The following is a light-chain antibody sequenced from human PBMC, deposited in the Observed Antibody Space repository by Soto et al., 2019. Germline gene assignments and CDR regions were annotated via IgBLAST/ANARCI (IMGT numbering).Light chain of an antibody. CDR2: GAY. J-gene: IGKJ4*01. CDR1: QSVAGSY. CDR3: QQYGSSPLT. V-gene: IGKV3-20*01. Sequence: EIVLTQSPGTLSLSPGERATLSCRASQSVAGSYLAWYQQKPGQAHRLLIYGAYSRATGIQDRFSGSGSGTDFTLTISRLEPEDFAVYYCQQYGSSPLTFGGGTKVDIK.